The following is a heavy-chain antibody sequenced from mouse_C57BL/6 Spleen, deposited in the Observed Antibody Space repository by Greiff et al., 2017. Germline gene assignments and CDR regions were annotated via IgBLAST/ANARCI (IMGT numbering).Heavy chain of an antibody. J-gene: IGHJ3*01. CDR1: GYAFSSYW. CDR3: ARDDSAGAAWGVY. D-gene: IGHD3-2*02. CDR2: IYPGDGDT. Sequence: QVQLQQSGAELVKPGASVKISCKASGYAFSSYWMIWVKQRPGKGLEWIGQIYPGDGDTNYNGKFKGKATLTADKSSSTAYMQLSSLTSEDSAVYFCARDDSAGAAWGVYRGQGTLGTVS. V-gene: IGHV1-80*01.